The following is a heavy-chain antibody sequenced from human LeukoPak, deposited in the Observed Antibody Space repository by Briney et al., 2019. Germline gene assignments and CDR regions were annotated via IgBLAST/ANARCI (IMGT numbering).Heavy chain of an antibody. V-gene: IGHV1-2*02. CDR1: GYTFTSYG. CDR2: INPNSGGT. D-gene: IGHD6-19*01. Sequence: ASVKVSCKASGYTFTSYGISWVRQAPGQGLEWMGWINPNSGGTNYAQKFQGRVTMTRDTSISTAYMELSRLRSDDTAVYYCARVVGQWLVPHYWGQGTLVTVSS. CDR3: ARVVGQWLVPHY. J-gene: IGHJ4*02.